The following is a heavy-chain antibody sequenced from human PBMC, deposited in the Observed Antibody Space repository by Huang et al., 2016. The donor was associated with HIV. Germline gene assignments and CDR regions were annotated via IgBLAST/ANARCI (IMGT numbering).Heavy chain of an antibody. Sequence: EVQLVESGGGLVQPGGSLRLSCAASGFTFSSYWMHWVRHVPGKVLVWVSHIKRDGSSTSYADSVKGRFTISRDNAKNTLYLQMNSLRAEDTAVYYCARGSRQGKYYYGSGTAYWGQGTLVTVSS. J-gene: IGHJ4*02. CDR3: ARGSRQGKYYYGSGTAY. D-gene: IGHD3-10*01. CDR1: GFTFSSYW. CDR2: IKRDGSST. V-gene: IGHV3-74*01.